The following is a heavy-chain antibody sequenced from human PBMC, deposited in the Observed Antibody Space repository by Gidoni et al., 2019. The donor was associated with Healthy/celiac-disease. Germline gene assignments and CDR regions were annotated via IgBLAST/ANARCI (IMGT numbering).Heavy chain of an antibody. V-gene: IGHV1-69*01. CDR3: ARDLISHYYYGMDV. J-gene: IGHJ6*02. CDR2: IITIFGTA. Sequence: QVQLVQSGAEVKKPGSSVKVSCKASGGTFSSYATSWVRQAPGQGLEWMGGIITIFGTANYAQKCQGRVTITADESTSTAYMELSSLRSEDTAVYYCARDLISHYYYGMDVWGQGTTVTVSS. CDR1: GGTFSSYA.